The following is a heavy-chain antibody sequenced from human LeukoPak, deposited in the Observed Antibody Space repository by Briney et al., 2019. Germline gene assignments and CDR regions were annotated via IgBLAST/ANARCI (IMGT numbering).Heavy chain of an antibody. CDR1: GYTFTGNY. CDR2: INPNSGGT. D-gene: IGHD3-22*01. J-gene: IGHJ4*02. CDR3: ARDHGGLIMDSSLDS. V-gene: IGHV1-2*02. Sequence: ASWKASCKALGYTFTGNYIHWVRRAPGQGLKGMGCINPNSGGTDYAQKFQGRVSMTRDTSISTAYMELSRLRSDDTAVYYCARDHGGLIMDSSLDSWGQGSLVTVSS.